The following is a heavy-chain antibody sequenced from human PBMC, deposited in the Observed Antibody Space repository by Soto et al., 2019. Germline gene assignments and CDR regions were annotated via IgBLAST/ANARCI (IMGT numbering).Heavy chain of an antibody. CDR1: GFTFSSYS. CDR3: ARDVITMVRGVTSYWYCDL. D-gene: IGHD3-10*01. Sequence: GGSLRLSCAASGFTFSSYSMNWVRQAPGKGLEWVSYISSSSSTIYYADSVKGRFTISRDNAKNSLYLQMNSLRDEDTAVYYCARDVITMVRGVTSYWYCDLWGRGTLVTVSS. V-gene: IGHV3-48*02. J-gene: IGHJ2*01. CDR2: ISSSSSTI.